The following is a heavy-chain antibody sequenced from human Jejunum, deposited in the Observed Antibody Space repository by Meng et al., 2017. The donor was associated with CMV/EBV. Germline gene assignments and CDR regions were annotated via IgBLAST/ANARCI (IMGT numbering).Heavy chain of an antibody. CDR3: ARRSCTTMFCESRDAFDV. J-gene: IGHJ3*01. D-gene: IGHD3-9*01. CDR2: ISPTSAYI. Sequence: SYGMNWVRQAPGKGLGWVSSISPTSAYIYYAESLQGRFTISRDNANNSVYLQLNSLRAEDTAVYYCARRSCTTMFCESRDAFDVWGQGTMVTVSS. V-gene: IGHV3-21*06. CDR1: SYG.